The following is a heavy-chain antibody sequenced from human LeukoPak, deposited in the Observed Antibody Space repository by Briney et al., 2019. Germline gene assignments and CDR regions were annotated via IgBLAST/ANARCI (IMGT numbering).Heavy chain of an antibody. CDR3: ARAPRGYSYGPYYFDY. CDR1: GGSISSSGYY. CDR2: IYYSGST. V-gene: IGHV4-39*07. Sequence: SETLSLTCTVSGGSISSSGYYWGWIRQPPGKGLEWIGTIYYSGSTYYNPSLKSRVTISVDTSNNQLSLKLSSVTAADTAVYYCARAPRGYSYGPYYFDYWGQGTLVTVSS. D-gene: IGHD5-18*01. J-gene: IGHJ4*02.